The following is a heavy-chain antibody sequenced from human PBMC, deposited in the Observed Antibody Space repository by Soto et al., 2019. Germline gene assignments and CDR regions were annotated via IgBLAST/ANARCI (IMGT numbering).Heavy chain of an antibody. J-gene: IGHJ4*02. CDR2: IYSDGTGT. Sequence: GGSLRLSCAASGVNFSSFWMDWVRQVPGKGLVWVAGIYSDGTGTAYADAVKGRFTISRDNAKNTLYLQMNNLRAEDTAVYYCVRGFRDYWGQGTLVTVSS. CDR3: VRGFRDY. CDR1: GVNFSSFW. V-gene: IGHV3-74*03.